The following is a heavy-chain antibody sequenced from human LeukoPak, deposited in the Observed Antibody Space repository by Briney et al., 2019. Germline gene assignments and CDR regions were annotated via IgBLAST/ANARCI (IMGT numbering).Heavy chain of an antibody. CDR2: IYTSGST. J-gene: IGHJ5*02. CDR1: GGSVSGGSYY. D-gene: IGHD6-13*01. Sequence: SQTLSLTCTVSGGSVSGGSYYWSWIRQPAGKGLEWIGRIYTSGSTNYNPSLKSRVAISVDTSKNQFSLKLSSVTAADTAVYYCARGNLGIAAAGTLRFDPWGQGTLVTVSS. CDR3: ARGNLGIAAAGTLRFDP. V-gene: IGHV4-61*02.